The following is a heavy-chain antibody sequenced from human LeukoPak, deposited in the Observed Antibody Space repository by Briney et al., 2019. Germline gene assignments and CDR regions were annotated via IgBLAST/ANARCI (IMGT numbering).Heavy chain of an antibody. J-gene: IGHJ5*02. CDR2: TYYSGST. CDR3: ARSPVYYDILTGYSNWFDP. CDR1: GGSISSYN. Sequence: SETLSLTCSVAGGSISSYNWGWIRQRPGKGLEWIGYTYYSGSTNYNPSLKSRDNISVDTSKNQFSLKLSSETAANTAMYYCARSPVYYDILTGYSNWFDPWGQGTLVTVSS. D-gene: IGHD3-9*01. V-gene: IGHV4-59*01.